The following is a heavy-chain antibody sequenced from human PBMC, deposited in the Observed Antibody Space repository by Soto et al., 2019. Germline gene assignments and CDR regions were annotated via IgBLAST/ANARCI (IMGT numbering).Heavy chain of an antibody. Sequence: QVQLVQSGGEVKKPGASVKVSCKASGYTFSDYGISWVRQAPGQRPEYMGWISTNNGNTKYAQNIQGRVTMTTDTSTSTGYMELGSLRPDDTAVYYCAIQRAGAYSMDVWGQGTTVTVSS. CDR2: ISTNNGNT. CDR1: GYTFSDYG. CDR3: AIQRAGAYSMDV. D-gene: IGHD3-10*01. J-gene: IGHJ6*02. V-gene: IGHV1-18*01.